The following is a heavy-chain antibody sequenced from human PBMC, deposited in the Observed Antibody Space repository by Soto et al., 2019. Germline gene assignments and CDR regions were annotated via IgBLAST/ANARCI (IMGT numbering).Heavy chain of an antibody. CDR2: IIPIFGTA. D-gene: IGHD3-22*01. CDR3: ASHYDSSSYYYYYGMDV. Sequence: ASVKVSCKASGYTFTSYAMHWVRQAPGQRLEWMGGIIPIFGTADYAQKFQGRVTITADESTSTAYMELSSLRSEDTAVYYCASHYDSSSYYYYYGMDVWGQGTTVTVSS. CDR1: GYTFTSYA. V-gene: IGHV1-69*13. J-gene: IGHJ6*02.